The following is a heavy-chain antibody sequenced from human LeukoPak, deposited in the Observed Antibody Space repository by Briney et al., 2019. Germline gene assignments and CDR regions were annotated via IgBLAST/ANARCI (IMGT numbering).Heavy chain of an antibody. CDR3: AKDKGYCITSTCFKPFDY. CDR1: GFTFSDYY. CDR2: VSGSGANV. J-gene: IGHJ4*02. Sequence: GGSLRLSCAASGFTFSDYYMSWIRQAPGKGLEWVSSVSGSGANVFYADSVKGRFTISRDDSKNTVYLQMNSLRVEDTAVYYCAKDKGYCITSTCFKPFDYWGRGVVVTVSS. V-gene: IGHV3-23*01. D-gene: IGHD2-2*01.